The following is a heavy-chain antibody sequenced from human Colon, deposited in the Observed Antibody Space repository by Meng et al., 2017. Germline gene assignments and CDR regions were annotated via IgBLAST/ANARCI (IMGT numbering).Heavy chain of an antibody. V-gene: IGHV4-34*02. CDR2: IDHFGIS. CDR3: AAGLRHGDWFDP. CDR1: GGSFSGFY. D-gene: IGHD4-17*01. J-gene: IGHJ5*02. Sequence: QVQIPEGGAGLVKPSVPLSLPCAVFGGSFSGFYWSWIRQPPGKGLEWIGEIDHFGISNYNSSLKGRLTMSVDTSKKQISLTLTSVTAADTAVYYCAAGLRHGDWFDPWGPGTLVTVSS.